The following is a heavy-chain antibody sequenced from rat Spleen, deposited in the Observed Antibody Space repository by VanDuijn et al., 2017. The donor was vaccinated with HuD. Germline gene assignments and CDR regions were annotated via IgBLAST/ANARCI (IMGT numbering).Heavy chain of an antibody. J-gene: IGHJ2*01. CDR1: GFTFSDYT. D-gene: IGHD5-1*01. V-gene: IGHV5-7*01. CDR3: TRENWVFDY. Sequence: EVQLVESGGGLVQPGRSLKLSCAASGFTFSDYTMAWVRQAPKKGLEWVAAIVDDGSNAFYRDSVKGRFTISRDNAKSTLYLQMNSLRSEDTATYYCTRENWVFDYWGQGVMVTVSS. CDR2: IVDDGSNA.